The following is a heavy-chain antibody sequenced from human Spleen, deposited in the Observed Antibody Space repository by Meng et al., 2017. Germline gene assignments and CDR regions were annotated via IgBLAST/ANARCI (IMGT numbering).Heavy chain of an antibody. CDR1: GFTFSSYA. J-gene: IGHJ6*02. Sequence: GESLKISCAASGFTFSSYAMSWVRQAPGKGLEWVSGMSGSGGTTNYVDSVKGRFTISRDNSKNTLFLQMNSLRAEDTAVYYCGKGGESSGYNYYGMDVWGQGTTVTVSS. D-gene: IGHD3-22*01. CDR3: GKGGESSGYNYYGMDV. V-gene: IGHV3-23*01. CDR2: MSGSGGTT.